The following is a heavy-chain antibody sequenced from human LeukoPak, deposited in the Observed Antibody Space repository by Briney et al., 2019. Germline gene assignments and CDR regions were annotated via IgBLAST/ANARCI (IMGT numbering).Heavy chain of an antibody. D-gene: IGHD1-14*01. CDR1: GGSFSGYY. J-gene: IGHJ4*02. Sequence: SETLSLTCAVYGGSFSGYYWSWIRQPPGKGLEWTGEINHSGSTNYNPSLKSRVTISVDTSKNQFSLKLSSVTAADTAVYYCARGRTRGRLDYWGQGTLVTVSS. CDR3: ARGRTRGRLDY. V-gene: IGHV4-34*01. CDR2: INHSGST.